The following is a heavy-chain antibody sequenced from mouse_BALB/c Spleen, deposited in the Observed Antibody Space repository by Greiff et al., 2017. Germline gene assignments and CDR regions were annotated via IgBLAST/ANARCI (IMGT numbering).Heavy chain of an antibody. CDR3: ARDQKDYDWFAY. CDR1: GFTFSDYY. J-gene: IGHJ3*01. Sequence: EVKLVESGGGLVKPGGSLKLSCAASGFTFSDYYMYWVRQTPEKRLEWVATISDGGSYTYYPDSVKGRFTISRDNAKNNLYLQMSSLKSEDTAMYYCARDQKDYDWFAYWGQGTLVTVSA. D-gene: IGHD2-4*01. V-gene: IGHV5-4*02. CDR2: ISDGGSYT.